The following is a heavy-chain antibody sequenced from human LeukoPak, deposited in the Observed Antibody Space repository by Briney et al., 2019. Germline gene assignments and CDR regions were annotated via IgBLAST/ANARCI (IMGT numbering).Heavy chain of an antibody. J-gene: IGHJ4*02. Sequence: PSETLSLTCTVSGGSISSGGYYWSWIRQHPGKGLEWIGYTYYSGSTYYNPSLKSRVTISVDTSKNQFSLKLSSVTAADTAVYYCARSGSYYSPFDYWGQGTLVTVSS. CDR3: ARSGSYYSPFDY. CDR1: GGSISSGGYY. V-gene: IGHV4-31*03. CDR2: TYYSGST. D-gene: IGHD3-10*01.